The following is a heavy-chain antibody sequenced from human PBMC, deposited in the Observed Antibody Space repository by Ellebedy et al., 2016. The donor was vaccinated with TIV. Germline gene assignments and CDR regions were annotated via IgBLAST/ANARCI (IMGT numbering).Heavy chain of an antibody. CDR1: GFTFSGYW. J-gene: IGHJ4*02. CDR3: ARGQGWIDY. D-gene: IGHD6-19*01. CDR2: IHEDGSEK. V-gene: IGHV3-7*04. Sequence: GESLKISXAASGFTFSGYWMSWFHQAPGKGLEWVANIHEDGSEKYYVDSVKGRFIISRDNTKKSLSLQMNSLRAEDTAVYYCARGQGWIDYWGQGTLVTVSS.